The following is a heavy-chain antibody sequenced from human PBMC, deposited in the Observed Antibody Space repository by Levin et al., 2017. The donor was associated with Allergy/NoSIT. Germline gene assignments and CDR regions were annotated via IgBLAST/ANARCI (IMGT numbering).Heavy chain of an antibody. J-gene: IGHJ4*02. CDR3: ARARTGGVSPFDY. D-gene: IGHD2-8*02. CDR2: IYYDGST. V-gene: IGHV4-31*03. Sequence: LRLSCSVSGDSTARGGYYWGWIRQHAGQGLEWVGYIYYDGSTFYNPSLKTRVKISLNTSKNQFSLSLSSVTAADTAVYYCARARTGGVSPFDYWGQGTLVTVSS. CDR1: GDSTARGGYY.